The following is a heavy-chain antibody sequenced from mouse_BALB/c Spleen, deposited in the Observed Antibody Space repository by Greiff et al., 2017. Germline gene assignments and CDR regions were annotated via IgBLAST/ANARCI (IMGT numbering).Heavy chain of an antibody. Sequence: EVQLKESGGGLVKPGGSLKLSCAASGFTFSDYYMYWVRQTPEKRLEWVATISDGGSYTYYPDSVKGRFTISRDNAKNNLYLQMSSLKSEDTAMYYCAREGYDGFAYWGQGTLVTVSA. CDR1: GFTFSDYY. D-gene: IGHD2-14*01. CDR2: ISDGGSYT. J-gene: IGHJ3*01. V-gene: IGHV5-4*02. CDR3: AREGYDGFAY.